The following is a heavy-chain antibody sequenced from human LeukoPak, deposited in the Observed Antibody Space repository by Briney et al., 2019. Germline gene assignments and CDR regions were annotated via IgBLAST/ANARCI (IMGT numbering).Heavy chain of an antibody. D-gene: IGHD2-15*01. Sequence: GGSLRLSCAASGFTFSNYAMHWVRQAPGKGLEWVAVISYDGSNKYYADSMKGRFTISRDNSKNTLYLQMNSLRADDTAVYYCARDGAYCSGGSCFSRAYMDVWGKGTTVTVSS. CDR2: ISYDGSNK. V-gene: IGHV3-30*04. J-gene: IGHJ6*03. CDR3: ARDGAYCSGGSCFSRAYMDV. CDR1: GFTFSNYA.